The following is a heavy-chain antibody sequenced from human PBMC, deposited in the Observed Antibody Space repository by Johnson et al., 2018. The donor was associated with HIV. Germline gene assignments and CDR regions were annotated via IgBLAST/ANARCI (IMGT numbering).Heavy chain of an antibody. CDR1: GFTFSDYY. Sequence: QVQLVESGGGVVQPGRSLSLSCAASGFTFSDYYMSWIRQAPGKGLEWVSNISRSGSTIYHADSVKGRLIISRDNAKNSLYLQMDSLRAKDTALYYCARGIVEVQPRYRLLRDDVFDVWGQGTMVTVSS. D-gene: IGHD2-15*01. J-gene: IGHJ3*01. CDR2: ISRSGSTI. CDR3: ARGIVEVQPRYRLLRDDVFDV. V-gene: IGHV3-11*01.